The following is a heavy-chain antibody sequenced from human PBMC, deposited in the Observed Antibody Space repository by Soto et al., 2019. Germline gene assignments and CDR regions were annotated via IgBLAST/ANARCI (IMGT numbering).Heavy chain of an antibody. CDR3: GKIPPIFFWCGYYWGWFSP. V-gene: IGHV3-23*01. Sequence: GGSLRLSCAASGFTFSSYAMSWVRQAPGKGLEWVSAISGSGGSTYYADSVKGRFTISRDNSKNTLYLQMNSLRAQDTAVYYCGKIPPIFFWCGYYWGWFSPWGKVSLVTVSS. CDR1: GFTFSSYA. J-gene: IGHJ5*02. D-gene: IGHD3-3*01. CDR2: ISGSGGST.